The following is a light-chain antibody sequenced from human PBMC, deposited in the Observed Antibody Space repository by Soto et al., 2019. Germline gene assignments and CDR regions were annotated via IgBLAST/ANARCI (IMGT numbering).Light chain of an antibody. Sequence: DIPMTQSPSSLSASVGDRVTITCRASQGISNDLAWFQQKPGTVPKVLIYAASTLQSGVHYRFSGSGSGTDDTLTITSLQPEDAETHYCQKYDSAPVTCGPGTKVDI. V-gene: IGKV1-27*01. J-gene: IGKJ3*01. CDR3: QKYDSAPVT. CDR1: QGISND. CDR2: AAS.